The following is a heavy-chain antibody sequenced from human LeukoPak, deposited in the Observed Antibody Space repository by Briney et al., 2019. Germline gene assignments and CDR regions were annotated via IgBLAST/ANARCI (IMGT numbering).Heavy chain of an antibody. D-gene: IGHD7-27*01. J-gene: IGHJ4*02. CDR1: GYTFTSYY. CDR3: AIRGNWGYFDY. CDR2: INPSGGST. Sequence: ASVKVSCKASGYTFTSYYMHWVRQAPGQGLEWMGIINPSGGSTSYAQKFQGRVTITRDTSASTAYMELSSLRSEDTAVYYCAIRGNWGYFDYWGQGTLVTVSS. V-gene: IGHV1-46*01.